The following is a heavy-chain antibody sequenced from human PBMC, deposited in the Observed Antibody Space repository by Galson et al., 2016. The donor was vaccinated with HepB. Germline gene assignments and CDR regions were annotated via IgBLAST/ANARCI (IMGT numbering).Heavy chain of an antibody. J-gene: IGHJ4*02. Sequence: SLRLSCAASGFSVSSNYLSWVRQVPGKGLEWVSVIYSRGNTYYADSVKGRFTLSRDSSKNTLYLQMDSLRAEDTAMYYCVGSPPGSGYFLLYYFEYWGQGTPVTVSS. D-gene: IGHD3-3*01. CDR2: IYSRGNT. CDR3: VGSPPGSGYFLLYYFEY. V-gene: IGHV3-53*01. CDR1: GFSVSSNY.